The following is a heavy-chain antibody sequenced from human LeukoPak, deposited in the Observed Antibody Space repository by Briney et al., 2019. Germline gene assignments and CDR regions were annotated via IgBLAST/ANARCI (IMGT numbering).Heavy chain of an antibody. D-gene: IGHD2-21*02. V-gene: IGHV3-74*01. J-gene: IGHJ4*02. CDR1: GFTFNSYW. CDR3: ARPVCGGDCYPYDY. Sequence: PGGSLRLSCAASGFTFNSYWMHWVRQAPGKGLVWVSRINSDGSSTSYADSVKGRFTISRDNAKNTLYLQMSSLRVEDTAVYYCARPVCGGDCYPYDYWGQGTLVTVSS. CDR2: INSDGSST.